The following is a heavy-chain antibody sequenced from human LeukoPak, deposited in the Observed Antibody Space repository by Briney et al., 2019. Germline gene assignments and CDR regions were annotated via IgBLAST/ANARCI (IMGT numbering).Heavy chain of an antibody. V-gene: IGHV4-34*01. Sequence: PSETLSLTCAVYGGSFSGYYWSWIRQPPGKGLEWLGEINHSGSTNYNPSLKSRVTISVDTSKNQFSLKLSSVTAADTAVYYCARGNVLLWSRGWFDPWGQGTLVTVSS. CDR2: INHSGST. D-gene: IGHD3-10*01. J-gene: IGHJ5*02. CDR3: ARGNVLLWSRGWFDP. CDR1: GGSFSGYY.